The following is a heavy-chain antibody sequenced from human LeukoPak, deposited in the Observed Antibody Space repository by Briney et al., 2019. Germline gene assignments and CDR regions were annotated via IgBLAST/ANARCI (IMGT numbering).Heavy chain of an antibody. Sequence: SETLSLTCTVSGDSVSSSSSYWGWIRQPPGKGLEWIGIIYHSGSTYYNPSLGSRVTITVDTSKNQFSLEVISVTAADTAVYYCATYFYGDYASYYFDRWGQGTLVTVSS. CDR2: IYHSGST. J-gene: IGHJ4*02. V-gene: IGHV4-39*01. CDR1: GDSVSSSSSY. CDR3: ATYFYGDYASYYFDR. D-gene: IGHD4-17*01.